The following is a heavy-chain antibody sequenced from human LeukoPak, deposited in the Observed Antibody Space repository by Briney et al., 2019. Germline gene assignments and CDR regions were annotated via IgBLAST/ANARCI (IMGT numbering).Heavy chain of an antibody. D-gene: IGHD6-13*01. V-gene: IGHV3-7*01. CDR2: IKQDGSEK. Sequence: PGGSLRLSCAASGSTFSSYWMSWVRQAPGKGLEWVANIKQDGSEKYYVDSVKGRFTISRDNAKNSLYLQMNSLRAEDTAVFYCARDRGDSSSWSYYYYYYMDVWGKGTTVTISS. CDR1: GSTFSSYW. CDR3: ARDRGDSSSWSYYYYYYMDV. J-gene: IGHJ6*03.